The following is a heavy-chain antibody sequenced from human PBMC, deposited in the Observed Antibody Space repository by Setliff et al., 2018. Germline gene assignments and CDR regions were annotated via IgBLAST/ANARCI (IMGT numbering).Heavy chain of an antibody. J-gene: IGHJ3*02. CDR3: ATCHDYGAFDI. CDR1: GYSFTTYW. D-gene: IGHD4-17*01. Sequence: RGESLKISCKGSGYSFTTYWIGWVRQMPGKGLEWMGIVYPGDSDTRFSPSFEGQVTISADKSISTAFLQWSSLKASDTAIYYCATCHDYGAFDIWGQGTMVTVSS. V-gene: IGHV5-51*01. CDR2: VYPGDSDT.